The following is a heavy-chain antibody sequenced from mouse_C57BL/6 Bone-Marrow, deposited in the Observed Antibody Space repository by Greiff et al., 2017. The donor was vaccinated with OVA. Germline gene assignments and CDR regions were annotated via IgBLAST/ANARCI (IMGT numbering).Heavy chain of an antibody. D-gene: IGHD2-1*01. CDR2: ISSGGDYI. CDR1: GFTFSSYA. V-gene: IGHV5-9-1*02. CDR3: TRLLDAMDY. J-gene: IGHJ4*01. Sequence: EVMLVESGEGLVKPGGSLKLSCAASGFTFSSYAMSWVRQTPEKRLEWVAYISSGGDYIYYADTLKGRFTISRDNARNTLYLQMSSLKSEDTAMYYCTRLLDAMDYWGQGTAVTVSS.